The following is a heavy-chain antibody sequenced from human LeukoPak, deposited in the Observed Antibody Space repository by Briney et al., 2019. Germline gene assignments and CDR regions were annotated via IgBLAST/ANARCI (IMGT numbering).Heavy chain of an antibody. Sequence: GESLKISCAASGFTFSSYWMHWVRQAPGKGLVWVSRINSDGSSTSYADSVKGRFTISRDNAKNTLYLQMNSLRAEDTAVYYCATHRFGELLYYWGQGTLVTVSS. CDR3: ATHRFGELLYY. V-gene: IGHV3-74*01. CDR1: GFTFSSYW. CDR2: INSDGSST. J-gene: IGHJ4*02. D-gene: IGHD3-10*01.